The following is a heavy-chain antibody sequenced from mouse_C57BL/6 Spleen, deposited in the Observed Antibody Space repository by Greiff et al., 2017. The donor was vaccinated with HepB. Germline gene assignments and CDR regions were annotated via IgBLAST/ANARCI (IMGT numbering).Heavy chain of an antibody. V-gene: IGHV5-6*02. CDR1: GFTFSSYG. J-gene: IGHJ4*01. D-gene: IGHD1-1*01. CDR3: ARHLDYGSSYYAMDY. CDR2: ISSGGSYT. Sequence: DVMLVESGGDLVKPGGSLKLSCAASGFTFSSYGMSWVRQTPDKRLEWVATISSGGSYTYYPDSVKGRFTISRDNAKNTLYLQMSSLKSEDTAMYYCARHLDYGSSYYAMDYWGQGTSVTVSS.